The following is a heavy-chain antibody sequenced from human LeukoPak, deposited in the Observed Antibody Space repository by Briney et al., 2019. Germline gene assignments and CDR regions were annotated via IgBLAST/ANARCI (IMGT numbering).Heavy chain of an antibody. CDR2: INPSGGST. V-gene: IGHV1-46*01. J-gene: IGHJ6*04. Sequence: GASVKVSCKASGYTFTSYYMHWVRQAPGQGLEWMGIINPSGGSTSYAQKFQGRVTMTRDMSTSTVYMELSSLRSEGTAVYYCARGEMARPLDVWGKGTTVTISS. D-gene: IGHD5-24*01. CDR1: GYTFTSYY. CDR3: ARGEMARPLDV.